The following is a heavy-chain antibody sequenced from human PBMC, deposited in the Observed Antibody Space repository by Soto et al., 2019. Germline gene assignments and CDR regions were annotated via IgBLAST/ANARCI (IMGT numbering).Heavy chain of an antibody. J-gene: IGHJ4*02. D-gene: IGHD3-10*01. V-gene: IGHV4-59*01. CDR3: ARGTYYYGSGDY. CDR2: IYYSGST. CDR1: GGSISIYY. Sequence: PSETLSLTCTVSGGSISIYYWSWIRQPPGKGLEWIGYIYYSGSTNYNPSLKSRVTISVDTSKNQFSLKLSSVTAADTAVYYCARGTYYYGSGDYWGQGTLVTVSS.